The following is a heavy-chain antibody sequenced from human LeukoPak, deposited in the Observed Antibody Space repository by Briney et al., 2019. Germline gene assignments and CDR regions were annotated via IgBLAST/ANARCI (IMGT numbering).Heavy chain of an antibody. CDR3: ARAVGSYYPFDP. Sequence: GASVKVSCKASGYTFTSYYMHWVRQAPGQGLEWMGIINPSGGSSSYAQKFQGGVTMTRDTSTSTVYMELSSLRSEDTAVYYCARAVGSYYPFDPWGQGTLVTVSS. CDR1: GYTFTSYY. CDR2: INPSGGSS. V-gene: IGHV1-46*01. D-gene: IGHD1-26*01. J-gene: IGHJ5*02.